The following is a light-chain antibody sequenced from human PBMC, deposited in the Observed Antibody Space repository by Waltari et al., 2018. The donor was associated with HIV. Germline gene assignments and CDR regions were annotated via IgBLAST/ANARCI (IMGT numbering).Light chain of an antibody. V-gene: IGLV4-69*01. Sequence: QLVLTQSPSASASLGASVKLTCTLTSGHSSYAIAWHPQQPEKGPRYLMKLNSDGSHSKGDGLPDRFSGSSSGAERYLTIASLQSEDEADYYCQTWGTGIQVFGGGTKLTVL. CDR1: SGHSSYA. CDR2: LNSDGSH. CDR3: QTWGTGIQV. J-gene: IGLJ2*01.